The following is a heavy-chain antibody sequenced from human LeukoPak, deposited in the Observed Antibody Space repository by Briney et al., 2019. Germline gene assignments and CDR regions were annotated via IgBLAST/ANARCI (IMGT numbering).Heavy chain of an antibody. CDR2: ISGSGGST. CDR3: AKEGESGSYYINY. CDR1: GFTFSSYG. D-gene: IGHD1-26*01. J-gene: IGHJ4*02. Sequence: PGGSLRLSCAASGFTFSSYGMSWVRQAPGKGLEWVSAISGSGGSTYYADSVKGRFTISRDNSRNTLYLQMNSLRAEDTAVYYCAKEGESGSYYINYWGQGTLVTVSS. V-gene: IGHV3-23*01.